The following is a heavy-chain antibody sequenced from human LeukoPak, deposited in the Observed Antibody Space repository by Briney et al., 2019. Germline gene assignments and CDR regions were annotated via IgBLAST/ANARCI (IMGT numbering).Heavy chain of an antibody. CDR3: ARGGVVVPAANPALDY. V-gene: IGHV4-34*01. D-gene: IGHD2-2*01. CDR1: GGSFSGYY. Sequence: SETLSLTCAVYGGSFSGYYWSWIRQPPGKGLEWIGEINHSGSTNYNPSLKSRVTISVDTSKNQFSLKLSSVTAADTAVYYCARGGVVVPAANPALDYWGQGTLVTVSS. CDR2: INHSGST. J-gene: IGHJ4*02.